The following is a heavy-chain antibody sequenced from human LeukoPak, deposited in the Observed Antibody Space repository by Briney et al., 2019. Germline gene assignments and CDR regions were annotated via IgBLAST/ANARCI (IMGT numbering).Heavy chain of an antibody. CDR3: ARGGDHINFDY. CDR2: ISSSSSTI. D-gene: IGHD4-17*01. J-gene: IGHJ4*02. CDR1: GFTFSSYS. Sequence: PGGSLRLSCAASGFTFSSYSMNWVRQAPGKGLEWVSYISSSSSTIYYADSVKGRFTISRDNAKNSLYLQRNSLRAEDTAVYYCARGGDHINFDYWGQGTLVTVSS. V-gene: IGHV3-48*01.